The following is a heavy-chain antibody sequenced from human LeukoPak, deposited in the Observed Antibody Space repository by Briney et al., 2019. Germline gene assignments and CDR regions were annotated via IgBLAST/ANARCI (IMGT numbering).Heavy chain of an antibody. CDR2: ISYDGSNK. V-gene: IGHV3-30-3*01. Sequence: GGSLRLSCAASGFTFSSYAMHWVRQAPGKGLEWVAVISYDGSNKYYADSVKGRFTISRDNSKNTLYLQMNSLRAEDTAVYYCASDISSSLGAFNIWGQGTMVTVSS. CDR3: ASDISSSLGAFNI. CDR1: GFTFSSYA. J-gene: IGHJ3*02. D-gene: IGHD6-6*01.